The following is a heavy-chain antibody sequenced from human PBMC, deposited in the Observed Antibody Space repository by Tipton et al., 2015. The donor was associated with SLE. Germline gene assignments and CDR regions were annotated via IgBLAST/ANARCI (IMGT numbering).Heavy chain of an antibody. D-gene: IGHD3-3*01. J-gene: IGHJ3*01. CDR1: GASISSNSYY. CDR3: ASPSYDLWSSPGGERDAFDV. Sequence: GLVKPSETLSLICTVSGASISSNSYYWGWIRQPPGKGLEWIGSLYYSGNTYYSPSFKSRVTISVDTSKNQFSLNLSSVTAADTAVYYCASPSYDLWSSPGGERDAFDVWGQGTMVTVSS. V-gene: IGHV4-39*01. CDR2: LYYSGNT.